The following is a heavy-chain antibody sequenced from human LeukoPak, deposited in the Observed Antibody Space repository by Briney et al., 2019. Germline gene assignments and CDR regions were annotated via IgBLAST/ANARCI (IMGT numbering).Heavy chain of an antibody. D-gene: IGHD1-26*01. Sequence: PGGSLRLSCAASGFTFSSYAMHWVRQAPGKGLEWVAVTSYDGSNKYYADSVKGRFTISRDNSKNTLYLQMNSLRAEDTAVYYCAREDQGAAHRHLDYWGQGTLVTVSS. CDR3: AREDQGAAHRHLDY. CDR2: TSYDGSNK. J-gene: IGHJ4*02. CDR1: GFTFSSYA. V-gene: IGHV3-30-3*01.